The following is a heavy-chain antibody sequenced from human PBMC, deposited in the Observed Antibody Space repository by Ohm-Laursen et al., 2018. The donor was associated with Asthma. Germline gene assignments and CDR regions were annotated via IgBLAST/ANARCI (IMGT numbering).Heavy chain of an antibody. Sequence: SLRLSCAASGFIVSTNYMSRVRQAPGKGLEWVSLINSAGDTKYADSVKGRFTFSRDNSKNTLFLQMDSLRVEDTAVYYCARGGGRYLIDDWGQGTVVTVSS. J-gene: IGHJ4*02. D-gene: IGHD1-1*01. CDR3: ARGGGRYLIDD. V-gene: IGHV3-53*01. CDR1: GFIVSTNY. CDR2: INSAGDT.